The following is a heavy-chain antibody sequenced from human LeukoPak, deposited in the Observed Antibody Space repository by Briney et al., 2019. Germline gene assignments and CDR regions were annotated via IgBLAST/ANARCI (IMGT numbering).Heavy chain of an antibody. J-gene: IGHJ4*02. D-gene: IGHD2-2*01. Sequence: PGGSLRLSCAASGFTFSSYGMHWVRQAPGKGLEWVAFIRYDGSNKYYADSVKGRFTISRDNSKNTLYLQMNSLRAEDTAVYYCAKDLGEYQLLPGYWGQGTLVTVSS. V-gene: IGHV3-30*02. CDR2: IRYDGSNK. CDR3: AKDLGEYQLLPGY. CDR1: GFTFSSYG.